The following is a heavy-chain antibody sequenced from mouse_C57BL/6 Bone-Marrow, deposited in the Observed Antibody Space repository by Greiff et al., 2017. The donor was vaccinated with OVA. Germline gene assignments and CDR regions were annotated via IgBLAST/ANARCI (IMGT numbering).Heavy chain of an antibody. CDR1: GYTFTSYW. V-gene: IGHV1-64*01. D-gene: IGHD3-2*02. CDR2: IHPNSGST. J-gene: IGHJ2*01. CDR3: ARERSDSSGYVDY. Sequence: QVQLQQPGAELVKPGASVKLSCKASGYTFTSYWMHWVKQRPGQGLEWIGMIHPNSGSTNYNEKFKSKATLTVDKSSSTANMQLSSLTSEDSAVYYCARERSDSSGYVDYWGQGTTLTVSS.